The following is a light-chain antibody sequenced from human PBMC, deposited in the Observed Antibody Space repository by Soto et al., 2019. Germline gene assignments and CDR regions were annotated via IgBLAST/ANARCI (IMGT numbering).Light chain of an antibody. CDR1: SSNIGAGSD. V-gene: IGLV1-40*01. CDR2: GNT. CDR3: AAWDDSLSAL. J-gene: IGLJ3*02. Sequence: QSVLTQPPSISGAPGQRVTISCTGSSSNIGAGSDVHWYHQLPGTAPKLLIYGNTNRPSGVPDRFSGSKSGTSASLAISGLRSEDEADYYCAAWDDSLSALFGGGTKLTVL.